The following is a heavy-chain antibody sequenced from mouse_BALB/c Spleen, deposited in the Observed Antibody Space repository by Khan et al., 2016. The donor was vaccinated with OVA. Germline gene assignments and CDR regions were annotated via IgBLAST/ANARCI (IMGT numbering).Heavy chain of an antibody. D-gene: IGHD1-1*01. CDR2: IYPSDSYT. CDR1: GYTFTSYW. CDR3: TGSLYYVGSSLDY. V-gene: IGHV1-69*02. Sequence: QVQLQQPGAELVRPGASVKLSCKASGYTFTSYWINWVIQRPGQGLEWLGNIYPSDSYTNYNQTFQDQATMTVDKSSSTAYMQLSSPTSEDAAVYYCTGSLYYVGSSLDYWGQGTTLIVSS. J-gene: IGHJ2*01.